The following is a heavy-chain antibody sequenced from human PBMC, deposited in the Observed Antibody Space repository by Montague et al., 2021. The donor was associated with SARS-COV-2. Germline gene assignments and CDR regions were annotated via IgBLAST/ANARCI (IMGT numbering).Heavy chain of an antibody. D-gene: IGHD4-17*01. Sequence: PALVKPTQTLTPTCTFSGFSLSTPNVGVAWIRQPPGKALEWLAVIYWDDDKRYSPSLKRRLTITKDTSKNQVVLTMTNMDPVDTATYYCAHSYGDYLFDYWGQGTLVTVSS. V-gene: IGHV2-5*02. CDR1: GFSLSTPNVG. CDR2: IYWDDDK. J-gene: IGHJ4*02. CDR3: AHSYGDYLFDY.